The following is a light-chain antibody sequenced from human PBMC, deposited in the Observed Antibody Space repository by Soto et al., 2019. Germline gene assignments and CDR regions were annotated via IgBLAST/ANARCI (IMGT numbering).Light chain of an antibody. Sequence: EVVLTVSPDSLSLSPGETATVSCRASQSVRSSFLAWYQQKPGQAPRLLIYGASNRATDVPDRFSGGGSGTDFSLTISRLEPQDFAVYFCHQYVISPFTFGQGTRL. CDR1: QSVRSSF. CDR3: HQYVISPFT. CDR2: GAS. V-gene: IGKV3-20*01. J-gene: IGKJ2*01.